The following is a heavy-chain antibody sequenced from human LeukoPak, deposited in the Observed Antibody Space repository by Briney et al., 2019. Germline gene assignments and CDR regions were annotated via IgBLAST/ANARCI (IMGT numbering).Heavy chain of an antibody. J-gene: IGHJ4*02. D-gene: IGHD3-10*01. Sequence: GESLRISCKGSGYSFTSYWIGWVRQMPGKGLEWMGIIYPGDSDTRYSPSFQGQVTISADKSISTAYLQWSSLKASDTAMYYCARSLRFGELLDGADYWGRGTLVTVSS. CDR3: ARSLRFGELLDGADY. CDR1: GYSFTSYW. CDR2: IYPGDSDT. V-gene: IGHV5-51*01.